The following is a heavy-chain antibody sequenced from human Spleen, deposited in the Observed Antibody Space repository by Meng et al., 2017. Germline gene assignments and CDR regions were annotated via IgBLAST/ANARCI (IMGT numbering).Heavy chain of an antibody. CDR1: GGSISSSNW. J-gene: IGHJ5*02. V-gene: IGHV4-4*02. Sequence: QVHLQGSGPGLVKPSGTLSLPCAGSGGSISSSNWWSWVRQPPGKGLEWIGEIYHSGSTNYNPSLKSRVTISVDKSKTQFSLKVTSVTAADTAVYYCARGWWLATSNSNWFDPWGQGTLVTVSS. D-gene: IGHD6-19*01. CDR3: ARGWWLATSNSNWFDP. CDR2: IYHSGST.